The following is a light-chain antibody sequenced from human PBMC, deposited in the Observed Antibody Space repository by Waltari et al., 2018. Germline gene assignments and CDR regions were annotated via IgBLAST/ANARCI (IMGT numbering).Light chain of an antibody. J-gene: IGKJ1*01. CDR3: QHYLRLPVT. Sequence: EIVLTHSPGTLSLSPGARATLSCRTSQSFTRALAWYQPKPGQAPRLLIYRASNRAPGIPDRFSGSGSGTDCSLTISSLEPEDFAVYYCQHYLRLPVTFGQGTKVEVK. V-gene: IGKV3-20*01. CDR2: RAS. CDR1: QSFTRA.